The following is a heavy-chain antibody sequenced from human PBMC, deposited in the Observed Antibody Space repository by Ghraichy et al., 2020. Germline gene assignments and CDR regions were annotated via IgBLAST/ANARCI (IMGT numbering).Heavy chain of an antibody. CDR3: AKDGGGGSYYGVNYFDC. D-gene: IGHD1-26*01. CDR1: GFTFNIYA. CDR2: IGGSGVNT. J-gene: IGHJ4*02. V-gene: IGHV3-23*01. Sequence: GGSLRLSCAASGFTFNIYAMSWVRQAPGKGLEWVSSIGGSGVNTYYADSVKGRFTLSRDNSKNTLYLQMNSLRAEDTAIYYCAKDGGGGSYYGVNYFDCWGQGTLVTVSS.